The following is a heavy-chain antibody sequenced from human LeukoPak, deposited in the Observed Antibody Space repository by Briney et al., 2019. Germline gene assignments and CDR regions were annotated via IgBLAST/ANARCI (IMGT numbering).Heavy chain of an antibody. J-gene: IGHJ4*02. D-gene: IGHD1-26*01. CDR1: GFTFNNYW. V-gene: IGHV3-7*01. CDR2: IKQDGSEK. CDR3: ARHIGTYHDY. Sequence: PGGSLRLSCAASGFTFNNYWMSWVRQAPGKGLEWVANIKQDGSEKYYVDSVKGRFTISRDNAKNSLYLQMNSLRAEDTAVYYCARHIGTYHDYWGQGTLVTVS.